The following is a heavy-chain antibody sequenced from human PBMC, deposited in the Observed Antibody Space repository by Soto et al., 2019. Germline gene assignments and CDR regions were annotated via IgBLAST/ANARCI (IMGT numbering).Heavy chain of an antibody. CDR3: ARDPGVAYYFDY. CDR2: IWYDGSNK. Sequence: TGGSLRLSCAASGFTFSSYGMHWVRQAPGKGLEWVAVIWYDGSNKYYADSVKGRFTISRDNSTNTLYLQMNSLRAEDTAVYYCARDPGVAYYFDYWGQGTLVTVSS. D-gene: IGHD3-3*01. V-gene: IGHV3-33*01. CDR1: GFTFSSYG. J-gene: IGHJ4*02.